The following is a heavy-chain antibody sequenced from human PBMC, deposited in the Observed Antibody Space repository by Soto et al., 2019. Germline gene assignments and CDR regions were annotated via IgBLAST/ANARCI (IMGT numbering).Heavy chain of an antibody. CDR3: ARRAGAVPGRIDF. CDR2: IYYTGHT. V-gene: IGHV4-59*08. CDR1: GDSISSYY. J-gene: IGHJ4*02. D-gene: IGHD6-19*01. Sequence: HVQLQESGPGLVKPSETLSLICTVSGDSISSYYWSWIRQPPGKGLEWIGFIYYTGHTNYNPSLKSRVTISVDTSKNKLSLKLSSVTAADTAVYYCARRAGAVPGRIDFWGQGTLVTVSS.